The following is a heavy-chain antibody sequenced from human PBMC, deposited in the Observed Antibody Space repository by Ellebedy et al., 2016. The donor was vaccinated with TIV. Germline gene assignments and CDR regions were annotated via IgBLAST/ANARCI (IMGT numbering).Heavy chain of an antibody. CDR2: IIPIFGPA. Sequence: AASVKVSCKASVGTFRRYAMRWVRQAPGQGLEWMGGIIPIFGPAHYAQKFQGRVTITADESTNTAYMELSRLTSEDTAVDYCARSKEAATGSWYFDSWGQGTLVTVSS. J-gene: IGHJ4*02. D-gene: IGHD6-13*01. V-gene: IGHV1-69*13. CDR3: ARSKEAATGSWYFDS. CDR1: VGTFRRYA.